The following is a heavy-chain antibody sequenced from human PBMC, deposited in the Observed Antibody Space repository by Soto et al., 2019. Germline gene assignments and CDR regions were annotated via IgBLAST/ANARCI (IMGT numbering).Heavy chain of an antibody. Sequence: QVQLVQSGAEVKKPGASVKVSCEASGYTFTSYGISWVRQAPGQGLEWMGWISAYNGNTNYAQKFQGRVTMNADTSTSTAYMELRRLRFDDTAVYYCARLRGNYYYYAMDVWGQGTTVTVSS. V-gene: IGHV1-18*04. D-gene: IGHD1-26*01. J-gene: IGHJ6*02. CDR2: ISAYNGNT. CDR3: ARLRGNYYYYAMDV. CDR1: GYTFTSYG.